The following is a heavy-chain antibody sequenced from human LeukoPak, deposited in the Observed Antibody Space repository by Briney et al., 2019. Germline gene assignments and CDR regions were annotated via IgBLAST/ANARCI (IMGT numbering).Heavy chain of an antibody. CDR1: GFTFSSHV. Sequence: PGGSLRLSCAASGFTFSSHVMTWVRQAPGKGPEWVSGISGSGAGTYYADSVKGRFTISRDNSKNTLYLQMNSLRAEDTAVYYCAKAITMIVVVSAFDIWGQGTMVTVSS. CDR2: ISGSGAGT. CDR3: AKAITMIVVVSAFDI. V-gene: IGHV3-23*01. J-gene: IGHJ3*02. D-gene: IGHD3-22*01.